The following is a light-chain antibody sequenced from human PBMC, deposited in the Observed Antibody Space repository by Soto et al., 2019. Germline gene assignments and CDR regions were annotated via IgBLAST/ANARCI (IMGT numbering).Light chain of an antibody. CDR2: AAS. CDR1: QTIIRY. CDR3: QQSYSTLFT. V-gene: IGKV1-39*01. Sequence: DIQMTQSPSSLSASVGDRVTITCRASQTIIRYLNWYQQKPGRAPNLLIYAASSLQSGVPSRFSGSGSGTEFTLTISSLLPEDSATYYCQQSYSTLFTFGPGTTVEIK. J-gene: IGKJ3*01.